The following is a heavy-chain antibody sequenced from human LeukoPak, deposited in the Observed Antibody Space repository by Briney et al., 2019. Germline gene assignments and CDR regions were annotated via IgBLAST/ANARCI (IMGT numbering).Heavy chain of an antibody. CDR1: GYTFTGYY. CDR3: ARATAENDH. D-gene: IGHD1-14*01. V-gene: IGHV1-2*02. J-gene: IGHJ4*02. Sequence: GASVKVSCKAAGYTFTGYYMHWVRQAPGQGLEWIGWINPKTGGTSYAQKFQGSVTMSRDTSISTVNMELSRLTSDDTAVYYCARATAENDHWGQGTLVTVSS. CDR2: INPKTGGT.